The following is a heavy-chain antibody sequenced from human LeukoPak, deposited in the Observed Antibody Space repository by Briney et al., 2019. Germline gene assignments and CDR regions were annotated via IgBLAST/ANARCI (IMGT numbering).Heavy chain of an antibody. V-gene: IGHV4-59*01. CDR1: GGSTSGSY. D-gene: IGHD3-10*01. CDR3: ARFGKLYFWDT. CDR2: IHYSGST. Sequence: SETLSLTCTVSGGSTSGSYWSWIRQPPGKELEWLGQIHYSGSTTYSPSLKSRVTISVDTSKNQFSLKLTSVTAADTAMYYCARFGKLYFWDTWGQGTLVTVSS. J-gene: IGHJ5*02.